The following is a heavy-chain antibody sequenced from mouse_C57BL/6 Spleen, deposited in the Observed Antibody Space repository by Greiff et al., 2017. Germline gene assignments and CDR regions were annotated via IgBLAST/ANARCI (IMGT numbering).Heavy chain of an antibody. V-gene: IGHV1-18*01. D-gene: IGHD1-1*01. CDR1: GYTFTDYN. CDR2: INPNNGGT. Sequence: EVQLQQSGPELVKPGASVKIPCKASGYTFTDYNMDWVKQSHGQSLEWIGDINPNNGGTIYNQKFKGKATLTVDKSSSTAYMELRSLTSEDTAVYYCAREGSYYGSSYGAMDYGGQGTSVTVSS. CDR3: AREGSYYGSSYGAMDY. J-gene: IGHJ4*01.